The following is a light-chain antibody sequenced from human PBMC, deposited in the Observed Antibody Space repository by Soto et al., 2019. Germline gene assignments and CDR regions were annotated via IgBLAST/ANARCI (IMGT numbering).Light chain of an antibody. Sequence: QSVLTQPPSVSGAPGQRVTISCTGSSSNIGAGYDVHWYQQLPGTAPKLLIYGNSNRPSGVPDRFSGSKSGTSASLAITGLQAEDEADYYCQSYDSSLSGPVVVGGGTQLTVL. J-gene: IGLJ7*01. CDR3: QSYDSSLSGPVV. CDR2: GNS. V-gene: IGLV1-40*01. CDR1: SSNIGAGYD.